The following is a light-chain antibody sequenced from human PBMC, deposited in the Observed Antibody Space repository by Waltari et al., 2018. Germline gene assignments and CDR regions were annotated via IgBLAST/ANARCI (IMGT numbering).Light chain of an antibody. CDR3: HQYANSPWT. CDR2: WAS. Sequence: DIVMTQSPDSLAVSLGERATINCKSSQSVLYSPNNKNYVAWDRQKPGQPPQLLIYWASTRESGVPDRFSGSGSGTDFTLTISSLQAEDVAVYYCHQYANSPWTFGQGTKVEVK. J-gene: IGKJ1*01. CDR1: QSVLYSPNNKNY. V-gene: IGKV4-1*01.